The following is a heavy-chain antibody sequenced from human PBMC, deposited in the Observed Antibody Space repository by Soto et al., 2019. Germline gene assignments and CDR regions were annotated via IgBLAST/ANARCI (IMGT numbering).Heavy chain of an antibody. CDR1: GCTFNSYA. D-gene: IGHD5-18*01. CDR2: ISGSGGST. Sequence: VGPLRLSCAASGCTFNSYAISWVRQAPGKGLEWVSAISGSGGSTYYADSVKGRFTISRDNSKNTLYLQMNSLRAEDTAVYYCAPNTAIKSWGQGTLVTVSS. CDR3: APNTAIKS. V-gene: IGHV3-23*01. J-gene: IGHJ5*02.